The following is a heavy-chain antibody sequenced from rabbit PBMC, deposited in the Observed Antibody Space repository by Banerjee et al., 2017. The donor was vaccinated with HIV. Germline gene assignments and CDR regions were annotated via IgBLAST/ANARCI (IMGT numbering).Heavy chain of an antibody. CDR2: IYVGDSGGS. V-gene: IGHV1S40*01. D-gene: IGHD1-1*01. J-gene: IGHJ4*01. Sequence: QSLEESGGDLVKPGASLTLTCTASGFSFSSSYWMYWVRQAPGKGLEWIACIYVGDSGGSYYASWAKGRFTISSHNAQNTVDLQMNSLTAADTATYFCARDLGLYASSSGYSYYFNLWGQGTLVTVS. CDR3: ARDLGLYASSSGYSYYFNL. CDR1: GFSFSSSYW.